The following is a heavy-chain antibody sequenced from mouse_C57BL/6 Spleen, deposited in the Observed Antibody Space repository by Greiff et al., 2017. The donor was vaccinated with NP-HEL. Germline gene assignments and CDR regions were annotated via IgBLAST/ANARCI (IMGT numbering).Heavy chain of an antibody. Sequence: EVQVVESGPGLVKPSQSLSLTCSVTGYSITSGYYWNWIRQFPGNTLEWMGYISYDGSNNYNPSLKNRISITRDTSKNQFFLKLNSVTTEDTATYYCARGGLLYAMDYWGQGTSVTVSS. CDR3: ARGGLLYAMDY. J-gene: IGHJ4*01. CDR2: ISYDGSN. CDR1: GYSITSGYY. D-gene: IGHD2-13*01. V-gene: IGHV3-6*01.